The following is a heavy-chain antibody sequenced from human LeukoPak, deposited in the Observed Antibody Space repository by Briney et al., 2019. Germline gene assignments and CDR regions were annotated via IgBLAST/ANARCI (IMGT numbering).Heavy chain of an antibody. CDR3: TTARYSGTYGGYYMDV. D-gene: IGHD1-26*01. V-gene: IGHV4-61*02. J-gene: IGHJ6*03. CDR2: IYTSGST. Sequence: PSQTLSLTCTVSGGSISSGNYYWSWIRQPAGKGLEWIGRIYTSGSTNYNPSLKSRVTISIDTSKNQFSLKLSSVTAADTAVYYCTTARYSGTYGGYYMDVWGKGTTVTVSS. CDR1: GGSISSGNYY.